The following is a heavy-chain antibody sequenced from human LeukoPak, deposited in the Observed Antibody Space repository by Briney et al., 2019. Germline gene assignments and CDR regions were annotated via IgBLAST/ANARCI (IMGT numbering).Heavy chain of an antibody. CDR2: ISAYNGNT. D-gene: IGHD2-15*01. J-gene: IGHJ4*02. Sequence: ASVKVSCKASGYTFTSYGISWVRQAPGQGVEWMGWISAYNGNTNYAQKLQGRVTMTTDTSTSTAYMELRSLRSDDTAVYYCARTDCSGGSCYRPFDYWGQGTLVTVSS. CDR1: GYTFTSYG. V-gene: IGHV1-18*01. CDR3: ARTDCSGGSCYRPFDY.